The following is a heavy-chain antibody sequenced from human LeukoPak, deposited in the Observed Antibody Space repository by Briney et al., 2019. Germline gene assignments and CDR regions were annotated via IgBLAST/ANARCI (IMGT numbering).Heavy chain of an antibody. D-gene: IGHD3-10*01. Sequence: TGGSLRLSCADSGFTFTTYWMHWVRHAPGKGLVWVSRINTDGSTTTYADSVKGRFTISRDNAKNTLYLQMNSLRAEDTAVYYCARGGDYASGSPGDYWGQGTLVTVSS. CDR1: GFTFTTYW. J-gene: IGHJ4*02. CDR3: ARGGDYASGSPGDY. CDR2: INTDGSTT. V-gene: IGHV3-74*01.